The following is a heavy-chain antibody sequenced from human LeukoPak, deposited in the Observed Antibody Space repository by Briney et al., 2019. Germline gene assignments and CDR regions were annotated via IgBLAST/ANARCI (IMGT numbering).Heavy chain of an antibody. V-gene: IGHV3-53*01. D-gene: IGHD2-8*01. CDR1: GFTVSSNY. CDR2: IYSGSST. J-gene: IGHJ4*02. CDR3: ARGKMVYAPFDY. Sequence: GGSLRLSCAASGFTVSSNYMSWVRQAPGKGLEWVSVIYSGSSTYYADSVKGRFTISRDNSKNTLYLQMNSLRAEDTAVYYCARGKMVYAPFDYWGQGTLVTVSS.